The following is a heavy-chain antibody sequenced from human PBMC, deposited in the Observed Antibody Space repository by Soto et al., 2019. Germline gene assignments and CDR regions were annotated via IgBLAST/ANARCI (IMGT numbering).Heavy chain of an antibody. CDR3: ARVFSSGSGWMYYFDF. J-gene: IGHJ4*02. CDR2: IYYTGAT. V-gene: IGHV4-4*02. Sequence: QVQLRESGPGLVEASGTLSLTCEVSTGSISSGNWWSWVRQPPGKGLEWIGEIYYTGATNYNPSLKSRITMTIDKSKDQFSLSLRSATASDTAVYYCARVFSSGSGWMYYFDFWGQGTLVSVSS. D-gene: IGHD6-25*01. CDR1: TGSISSGNW.